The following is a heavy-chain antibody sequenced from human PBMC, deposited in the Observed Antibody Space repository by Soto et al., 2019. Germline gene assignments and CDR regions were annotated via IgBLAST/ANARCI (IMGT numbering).Heavy chain of an antibody. CDR2: ISSSSSYI. J-gene: IGHJ4*02. V-gene: IGHV3-21*01. D-gene: IGHD6-19*01. CDR1: GFTFSSYA. CDR3: ARGGGIAVAGDFDY. Sequence: GGSLRLSCAASGFTFSSYAMSWVRQAPGKGLEWVSSISSSSSYIYYADSVKGRFTISRDNAKNSLYLQMNSLRAEDTAVYYCARGGGIAVAGDFDYWGQGTRVTVSS.